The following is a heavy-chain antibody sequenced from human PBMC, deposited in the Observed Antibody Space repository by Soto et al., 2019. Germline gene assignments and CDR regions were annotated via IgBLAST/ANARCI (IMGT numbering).Heavy chain of an antibody. CDR1: GFTFSSYG. V-gene: IGHV3-30*18. Sequence: QVQLVESGGGVVQPGRSLRLSCAASGFTFSSYGMHWVRQAPGKGLEWVAVISYDGSNKYYADSVKGRFTISRDNSKNTLCLQMNSLRAEDTAVYYCAKDRRQQLAFDYWGQGTLVTVSS. J-gene: IGHJ4*02. D-gene: IGHD6-13*01. CDR2: ISYDGSNK. CDR3: AKDRRQQLAFDY.